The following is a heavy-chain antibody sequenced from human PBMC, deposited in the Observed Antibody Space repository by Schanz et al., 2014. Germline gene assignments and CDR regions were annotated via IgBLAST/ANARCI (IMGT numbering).Heavy chain of an antibody. CDR2: INPNTGGT. CDR1: GYTFTAYF. D-gene: IGHD5-12*01. Sequence: QVLLVQSGAEVKQPGASVKVSCKASGYTFTAYFIHWVRQAPGQGLEWMGRINPNTGGTNFAQKFQGRVTMTRDTSISTAYMEMSRLISDDTAVYYCAREMLDIVATMDDDAFDIWGQGTMVTVSS. J-gene: IGHJ3*02. CDR3: AREMLDIVATMDDDAFDI. V-gene: IGHV1-2*06.